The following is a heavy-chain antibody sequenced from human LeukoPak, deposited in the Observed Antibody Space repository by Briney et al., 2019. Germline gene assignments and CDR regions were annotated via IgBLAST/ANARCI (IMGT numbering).Heavy chain of an antibody. D-gene: IGHD3-22*01. CDR1: GFTFSSYG. CDR2: ISYDGSNK. CDR3: ARDSRRTYYYDSSGYYHSNY. Sequence: PGGSLRLSCAASGFTFSSYGMHWVRQAPGKGLEWVAVISYDGSNKYYADSVKGRFTISRDNSKNTLYLQMNSLRAEDTAVYYCARDSRRTYYYDSSGYYHSNYWGQGTLVTVSS. V-gene: IGHV3-30*03. J-gene: IGHJ4*02.